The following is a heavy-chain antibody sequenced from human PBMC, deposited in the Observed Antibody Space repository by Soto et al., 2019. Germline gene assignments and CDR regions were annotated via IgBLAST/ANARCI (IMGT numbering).Heavy chain of an antibody. CDR2: INHSGST. CDR1: GCSLSRGGYY. Sequence: ASETLSLTCAVSGCSLSRGGYYWTWIRQPPGTGLEWIGEINHSGSTNYSPSLKSRVTISVDTSKNQFSLKLTSVTAADTAVYYCAAAYDYWGQGTLVTVSS. D-gene: IGHD2-15*01. V-gene: IGHV4-61*08. CDR3: AAAYDY. J-gene: IGHJ4*02.